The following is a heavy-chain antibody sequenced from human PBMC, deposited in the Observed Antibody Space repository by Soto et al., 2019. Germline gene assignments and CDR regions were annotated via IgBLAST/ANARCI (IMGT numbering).Heavy chain of an antibody. CDR1: GGSISSYY. D-gene: IGHD3-3*01. V-gene: IGHV4-59*08. Sequence: PSETLSLTCTVSGGSISSYYWSWIRQPPGKGLEWIGYIYYSGSTNYNPSLKSRVTISVDTSKNQFSLKLSSVTAADTAVYYCARHDFWSGYYLDYWGQGTLVTVSS. CDR2: IYYSGST. J-gene: IGHJ4*02. CDR3: ARHDFWSGYYLDY.